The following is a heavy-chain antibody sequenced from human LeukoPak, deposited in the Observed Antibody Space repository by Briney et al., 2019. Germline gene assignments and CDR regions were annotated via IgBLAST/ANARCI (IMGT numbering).Heavy chain of an antibody. J-gene: IGHJ5*02. D-gene: IGHD1-14*01. CDR2: TSYSGNT. V-gene: IGHV4-59*01. CDR3: TRAPRKAWFDP. CDR1: GGSISSFH. Sequence: PSETLSLTCSVSGGSISSFHCSWIRQPPGKGLEWIGYTSYSGNTNYNPSLKSRVTMSVDTSRKQFPLRLTSVTAADTAVYYCTRAPRKAWFDPWGQGTLVTVSS.